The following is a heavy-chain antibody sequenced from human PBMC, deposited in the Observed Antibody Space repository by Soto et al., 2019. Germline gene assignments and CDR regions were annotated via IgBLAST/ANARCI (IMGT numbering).Heavy chain of an antibody. Sequence: SETLSLTCTVSGGSISSSSYYWGWIRQPPGKGLEWIGSIYYSGSTYYNPSLKSRVTISVDTSKNQFSLKLSSVTAADTAVYYCAGKYSSSWKPFDYWGQGTLVTVSS. CDR1: GGSISSSSYY. CDR3: AGKYSSSWKPFDY. CDR2: IYYSGST. J-gene: IGHJ4*02. D-gene: IGHD6-13*01. V-gene: IGHV4-39*01.